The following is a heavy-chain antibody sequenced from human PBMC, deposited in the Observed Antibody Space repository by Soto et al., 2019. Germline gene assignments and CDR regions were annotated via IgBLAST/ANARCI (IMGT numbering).Heavy chain of an antibody. CDR3: AKDAISMVRAVNNRFDP. CDR2: ISGGGGVST. J-gene: IGHJ5*01. Sequence: DGSLRLSCAASGFTFSSYAMTWVRQAPGKGLEWVSCISGGGGVSTYYADSVKGRFTISRDNSMKTLYLQMNRLRAEDTAVYYCAKDAISMVRAVNNRFDPCGQGTLVTVSS. CDR1: GFTFSSYA. D-gene: IGHD3-10*01. V-gene: IGHV3-23*01.